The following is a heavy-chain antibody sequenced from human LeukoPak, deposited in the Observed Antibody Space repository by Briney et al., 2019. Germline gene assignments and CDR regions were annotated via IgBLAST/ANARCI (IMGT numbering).Heavy chain of an antibody. CDR1: GGTFSSYA. CDR3: ARDEERGYSYGYMVGDY. J-gene: IGHJ4*02. V-gene: IGHV1-69*04. CDR2: IIPILGIA. Sequence: ASVKVSCKTSGGTFSSYAISWVRQAPGQGLEWMGRIIPILGIANYAQKFQGRVTITADKSTSTAYMELSSLRSEDTAVYYCARDEERGYSYGYMVGDYWGQGTLVTVSS. D-gene: IGHD5-18*01.